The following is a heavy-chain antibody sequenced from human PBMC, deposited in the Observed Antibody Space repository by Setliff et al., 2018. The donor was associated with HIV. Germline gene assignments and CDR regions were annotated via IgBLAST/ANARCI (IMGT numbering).Heavy chain of an antibody. Sequence: ETLSLTCAVSGGSISSSNWWSWVRQPPGKGLEWIGEIYHSGSTNYNPSLKSRVTISVDKSKNQFSLKLSSVTAADTAVYYCARRWYGSGSYWFDYWGQGTLVTVSS. CDR1: GGSISSSNW. CDR2: IYHSGST. V-gene: IGHV4-4*02. J-gene: IGHJ4*02. D-gene: IGHD3-10*01. CDR3: ARRWYGSGSYWFDY.